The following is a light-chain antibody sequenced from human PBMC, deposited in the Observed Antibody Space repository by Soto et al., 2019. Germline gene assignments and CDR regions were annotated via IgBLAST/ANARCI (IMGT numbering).Light chain of an antibody. Sequence: DIQMTQSPSSLSASVGDRVTITCRASQSISTYLSWLQQKPGKAPKLLIYSASTLQSGVPSRFSGSGSGTDFTLTISRLQPEDFATYHCQQSYSTPWTFGQGTKVDIK. CDR2: SAS. CDR1: QSISTY. J-gene: IGKJ1*01. V-gene: IGKV1-39*01. CDR3: QQSYSTPWT.